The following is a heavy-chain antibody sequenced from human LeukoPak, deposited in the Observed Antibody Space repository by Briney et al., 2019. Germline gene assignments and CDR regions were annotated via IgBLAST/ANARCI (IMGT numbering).Heavy chain of an antibody. Sequence: GGSLRLSCADSGFTFSSYSMNWVRQAPGKGLEGVSYISSSGSTIYYADSVMGRFTISRDNAKNSLYLQMNSLRAEDTAVYYCARAYTAMVDPDYWGQGTLVTVSS. V-gene: IGHV3-48*04. CDR3: ARAYTAMVDPDY. D-gene: IGHD5-18*01. CDR2: ISSSGSTI. J-gene: IGHJ4*02. CDR1: GFTFSSYS.